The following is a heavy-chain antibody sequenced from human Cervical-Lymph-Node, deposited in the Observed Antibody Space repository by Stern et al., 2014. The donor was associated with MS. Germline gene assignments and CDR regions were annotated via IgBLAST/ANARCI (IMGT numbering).Heavy chain of an antibody. V-gene: IGHV1-2*04. J-gene: IGHJ2*01. Sequence: VQLVESGADVKKPGASMRVSCKASGYVFTGDYLHWVRQAPGQGPEWMGWIDPKTGETVSSEEFRGWVTITTDPYISTVYMDMTRLRSEDTAVYFCARALDGDSLFFDVWGRGTPVTVSS. CDR1: GYVFTGDY. CDR3: ARALDGDSLFFDV. CDR2: IDPKTGET. D-gene: IGHD1-1*01.